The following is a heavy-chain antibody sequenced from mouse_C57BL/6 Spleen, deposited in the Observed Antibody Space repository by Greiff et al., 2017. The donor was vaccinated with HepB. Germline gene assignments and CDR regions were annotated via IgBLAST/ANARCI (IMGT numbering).Heavy chain of an antibody. V-gene: IGHV1-15*01. Sequence: QVQLQQSGAELVRPGASVTLSCKASGYTFTDYEMHWVKQTPVHGLEWIGAIDPETGGTAYNQKFKGKAILTADKSSSTAYMELRSLTSEDSAVYYCTRKPLYDGYYGWGQGTTLTVSS. CDR2: IDPETGGT. D-gene: IGHD2-3*01. CDR1: GYTFTDYE. J-gene: IGHJ2*01. CDR3: TRKPLYDGYYG.